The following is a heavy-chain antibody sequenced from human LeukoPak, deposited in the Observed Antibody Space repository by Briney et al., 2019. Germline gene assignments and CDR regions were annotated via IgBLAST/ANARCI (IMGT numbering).Heavy chain of an antibody. CDR1: GYTFTGYY. V-gene: IGHV1-2*02. CDR2: INPNSGGT. Sequence: ASVKVSCKASGYTFTGYYMHWVRQAPGQGLEWMGWINPNSGGTNYAQKFQGRVTMTRDTSISTAYMELSRLRSDDTAVYYCANFICYASTLADYWGQGTLVTVSS. J-gene: IGHJ4*02. D-gene: IGHD2-2*01. CDR3: ANFICYASTLADY.